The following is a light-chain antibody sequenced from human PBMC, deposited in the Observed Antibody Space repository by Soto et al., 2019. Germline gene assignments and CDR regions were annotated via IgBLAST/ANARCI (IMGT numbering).Light chain of an antibody. CDR2: GAS. CDR1: QSVDSSH. J-gene: IGKJ1*01. Sequence: EIVLTQSPGTLSLSPGERATLSCRASQSVDSSHLAWYQHRPGRAPRLLVYGASRRATGVPDRFGGSGSGTDFTLTISRLEPEDFAVYYCQQYSTSPTFGQGTKVDIK. CDR3: QQYSTSPT. V-gene: IGKV3-20*01.